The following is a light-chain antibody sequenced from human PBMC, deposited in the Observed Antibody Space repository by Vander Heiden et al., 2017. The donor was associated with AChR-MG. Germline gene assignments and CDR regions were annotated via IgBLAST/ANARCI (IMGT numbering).Light chain of an antibody. CDR1: TSNIRADFD. CDR3: QSYDSSLSGWV. V-gene: IGLV1-40*01. Sequence: QSVLTQPPSVSGAPGQRVTISCTGSTSNIRADFDVHWFQHLAGTAPRLLIFDNTIRPSGVPDRFSGSKSGTSASLAIAGLQAEDEADYYCQSYDSSLSGWVFGGGTKLTVL. CDR2: DNT. J-gene: IGLJ3*02.